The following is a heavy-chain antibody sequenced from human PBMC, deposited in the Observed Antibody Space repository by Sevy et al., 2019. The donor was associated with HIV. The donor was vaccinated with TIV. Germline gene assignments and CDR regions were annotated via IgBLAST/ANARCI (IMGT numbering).Heavy chain of an antibody. CDR2: IWYDGSNY. Sequence: GGSLRLSCAASGFTFSNYGMHWVRQAPGKGLEWVAVIWYDGSNYDYADSVKGRFTVSRDNSKNTLYLEMKSLRPEDTALYFCAKDFDSIAMPAFPDNWDQGTLVTVSS. CDR3: AKDFDSIAMPAFPDN. CDR1: GFTFSNYG. J-gene: IGHJ4*02. D-gene: IGHD3-9*01. V-gene: IGHV3-33*03.